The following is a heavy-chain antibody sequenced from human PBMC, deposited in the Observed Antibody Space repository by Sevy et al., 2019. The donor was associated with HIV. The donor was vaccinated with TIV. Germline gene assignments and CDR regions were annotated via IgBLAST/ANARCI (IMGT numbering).Heavy chain of an antibody. CDR1: GFTFSSYW. CDR3: ARVGCTISSCPLHNAFDI. V-gene: IGHV3-21*01. D-gene: IGHD2-2*01. J-gene: IGHJ3*02. Sequence: GGSLRLSCAASGFTFSSYWMSWVRQAPGKGLEWVSSISGVSNYIYYADSVKGRFTNSRDNAKNSLYLQMSRLRVGDTAVYYCARVGCTISSCPLHNAFDIWGQGTMFTVSS. CDR2: ISGVSNYI.